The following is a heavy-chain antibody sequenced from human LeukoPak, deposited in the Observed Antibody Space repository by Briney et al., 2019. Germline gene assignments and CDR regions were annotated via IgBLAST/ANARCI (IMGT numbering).Heavy chain of an antibody. V-gene: IGHV3-33*01. D-gene: IGHD3-22*01. CDR1: GFSFSSYG. Sequence: GGSLRLSCAASGFSFSSYGMHWVRQAPGKGLDWVGVIWYDSSYIYYADSVRGRFTISRDNSKNTMYLQMDSLRAEDTAVYYCAREAENYYDREWYYYMDAWAKGTTVTVSS. CDR2: IWYDSSYI. J-gene: IGHJ6*03. CDR3: AREAENYYDREWYYYMDA.